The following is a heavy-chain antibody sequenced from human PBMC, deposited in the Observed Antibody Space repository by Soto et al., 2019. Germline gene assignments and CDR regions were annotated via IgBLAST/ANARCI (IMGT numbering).Heavy chain of an antibody. Sequence: GSLRLSCAASGFTFSSYSMNWVRQAPGKGLEWVSYISSSSSTIYYADSVKGRFTISRDNAKNSLYLQMNSLRAEDTAVYYCASWYCSGGSCYPDYWGQGTLVTVSS. D-gene: IGHD2-15*01. CDR2: ISSSSSTI. J-gene: IGHJ4*02. V-gene: IGHV3-48*01. CDR1: GFTFSSYS. CDR3: ASWYCSGGSCYPDY.